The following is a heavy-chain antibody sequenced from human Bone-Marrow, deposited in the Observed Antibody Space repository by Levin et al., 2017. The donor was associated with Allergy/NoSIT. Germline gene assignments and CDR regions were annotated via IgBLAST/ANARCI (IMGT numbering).Heavy chain of an antibody. CDR1: GFTFSSSA. V-gene: IGHV3-23*01. CDR2: ISAGDAST. Sequence: LSLTCAASGFTFSSSAMTWVRQAPGKGLEWVSSISAGDASTYYTDSVKGRLTVSRDNSKNTLYLQMNSLRVEDTALYYCAGDFGREQLVHYYDYGLDGWGQGTTVTVSS. D-gene: IGHD6-13*01. J-gene: IGHJ6*02. CDR3: AGDFGREQLVHYYDYGLDG.